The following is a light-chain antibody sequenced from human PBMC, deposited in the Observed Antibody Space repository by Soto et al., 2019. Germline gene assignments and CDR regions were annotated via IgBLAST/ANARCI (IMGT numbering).Light chain of an antibody. CDR1: QSVSTN. CDR2: GAS. Sequence: TVMTQSPATLSVSPGETPTLSCRASQSVSTNLAWYQQKPGQGPRLLIYGASTRATGIPARFSGSGSGTEFTLTISGLQSEDFAVYSCQQYDNWPRTFGQGTKVDI. J-gene: IGKJ1*01. CDR3: QQYDNWPRT. V-gene: IGKV3-15*01.